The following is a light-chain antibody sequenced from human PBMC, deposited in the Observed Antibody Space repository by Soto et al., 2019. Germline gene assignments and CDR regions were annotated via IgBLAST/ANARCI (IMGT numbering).Light chain of an antibody. J-gene: IGLJ2*01. CDR1: SGSVSTSYY. V-gene: IGLV8-61*01. CDR2: ITN. CDR3: VLYMGSGISV. Sequence: QTVVTQEPSFSVSPGRTVTLTCGLSSGSVSTSYYPSWYQQTPGQAPRTLIYITNTRSSGVPDGFSGSILGNKAALTITGAQADYESDYYCVLYMGSGISVFGGGTKLTVL.